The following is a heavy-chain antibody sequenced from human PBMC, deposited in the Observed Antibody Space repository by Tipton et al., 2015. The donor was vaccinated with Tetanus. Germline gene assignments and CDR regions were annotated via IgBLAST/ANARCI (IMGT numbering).Heavy chain of an antibody. CDR3: ARDYYGPESLYQRNNWLNP. J-gene: IGHJ5*02. D-gene: IGHD3-10*01. V-gene: IGHV4-39*02. CDR1: GASISTLNYY. CDR2: ISYRGET. Sequence: TLSLTCSVSGASISTLNYYWAWIRQPPGRGLEWIGAISYRGETHFNPSLGSRVSMSVDTSKNQFSVDLSSVTAADTAVYYCARDYYGPESLYQRNNWLNPWGQGVLVTVSS.